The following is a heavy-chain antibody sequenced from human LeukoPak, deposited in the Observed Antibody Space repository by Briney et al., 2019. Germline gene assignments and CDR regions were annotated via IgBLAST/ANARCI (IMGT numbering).Heavy chain of an antibody. CDR2: INTDGSST. D-gene: IGHD2-15*01. CDR1: GFTLGNYW. CDR3: ARDLTHCSGGRCHTSPNDC. J-gene: IGHJ4*02. Sequence: PGRSLRLSCVASGFTLGNYWMHWVRQAPGKGLVWVSHINTDGSSTNYADSVKGRFTISRDNARNTLYLQMNSVRVEDTGVYYCARDLTHCSGGRCHTSPNDCWGQGTQVTVSS. V-gene: IGHV3-74*01.